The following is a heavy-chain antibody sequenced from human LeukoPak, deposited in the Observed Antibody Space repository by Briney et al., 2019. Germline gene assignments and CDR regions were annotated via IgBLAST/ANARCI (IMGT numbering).Heavy chain of an antibody. CDR2: ISGSGGST. J-gene: IGHJ5*02. V-gene: IGHV3-23*01. Sequence: GGSLRLSCAASGFTFSSYAMSWVRQAPGKGLEWVSVISGSGGSTYYADSVKGRFTISRDNSKNTLYLQMNSLRAEDTAVYYCAKTLGYSGYFSPWGQGTLVTVSS. CDR3: AKTLGYSGYFSP. CDR1: GFTFSSYA. D-gene: IGHD3-22*01.